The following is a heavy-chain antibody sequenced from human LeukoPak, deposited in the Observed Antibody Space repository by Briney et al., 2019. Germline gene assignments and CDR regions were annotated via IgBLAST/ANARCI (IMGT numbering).Heavy chain of an antibody. CDR1: GGSLSSYY. CDR3: AREDVVRGVIMYDY. D-gene: IGHD3-10*01. V-gene: IGHV4-59*01. J-gene: IGHJ4*02. Sequence: SETLSLTCTVSGGSLSSYYWSWIRQPPGKGLEWIGYIYYSGSTNYNPSLKSRVTISVDTSKNQFSLKLSSVTAADTAVYYCAREDVVRGVIMYDYWGQGTLVTVSS. CDR2: IYYSGST.